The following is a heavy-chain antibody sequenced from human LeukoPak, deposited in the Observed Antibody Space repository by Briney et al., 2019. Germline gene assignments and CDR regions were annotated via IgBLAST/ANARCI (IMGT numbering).Heavy chain of an antibody. CDR1: GSSISSSYW. CDR3: ARITMGGPYYYYSQFMDV. CDR2: IYYGGSI. D-gene: IGHD1-1*01. J-gene: IGHJ6*03. V-gene: IGHV4-28*05. Sequence: PSETLSLTCAVSGSSISSSYWWGWIRQPPGKGLEWIGRIYYGGSINYNPSLESRVTMPVDMSRNQFSLKVTSVTAVDTAVYYCARITMGGPYYYYSQFMDVWGKGTTVTVSS.